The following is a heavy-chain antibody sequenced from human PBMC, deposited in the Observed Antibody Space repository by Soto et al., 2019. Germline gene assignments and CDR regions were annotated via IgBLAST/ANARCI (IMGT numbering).Heavy chain of an antibody. D-gene: IGHD4-17*01. Sequence: ASVKVSCKASGGTFNSNTISWVRQAPGQRLEWMGWINAGNGNTKYSQKFQGRVTITRDTSASTAYMELSSLRSEDTAVYYCARTVGYYYGMDVWGQGTTVTVSS. CDR1: GGTFNSNT. J-gene: IGHJ6*02. V-gene: IGHV1-3*01. CDR2: INAGNGNT. CDR3: ARTVGYYYGMDV.